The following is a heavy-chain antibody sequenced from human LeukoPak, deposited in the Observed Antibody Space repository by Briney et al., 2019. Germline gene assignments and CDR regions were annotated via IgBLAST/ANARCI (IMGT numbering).Heavy chain of an antibody. CDR3: ARDKKGSGWSFIDY. CDR1: GYTFTSYA. Sequence: ASVNVSCKASGYTFTSYAMHWVRQAPGQRLEWMGWINAGNGNTKYSQKFQGRVTITRDTSASTAYMELSSLRSEDTAVYYCARDKKGSGWSFIDYWGQGTLVTVSS. CDR2: INAGNGNT. V-gene: IGHV1-3*01. D-gene: IGHD6-19*01. J-gene: IGHJ4*02.